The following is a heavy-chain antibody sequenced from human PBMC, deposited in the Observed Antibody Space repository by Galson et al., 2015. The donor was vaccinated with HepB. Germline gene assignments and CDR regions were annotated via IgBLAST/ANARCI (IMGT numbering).Heavy chain of an antibody. CDR1: GYNFTNYW. CDR2: IDPTDSYT. D-gene: IGHD3-9*01. V-gene: IGHV5-10-1*01. J-gene: IGHJ4*02. CDR3: ARQPYYYDALIGYYRVTYYFDY. Sequence: QSGAEVKKPGESLRISCKTSGYNFTNYWVSWVRQMPGKGPEWMGKIDPTDSYTNYSPSFQGHVTISTDKSVSTAYLQWNSLKASDTAIYYCARQPYYYDALIGYYRVTYYFDYWGPGALVTVSS.